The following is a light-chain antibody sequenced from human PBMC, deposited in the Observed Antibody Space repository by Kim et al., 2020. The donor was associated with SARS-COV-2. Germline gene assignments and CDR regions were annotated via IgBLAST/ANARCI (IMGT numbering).Light chain of an antibody. CDR2: GAS. J-gene: IGKJ3*01. CDR1: QSINNN. Sequence: EILMTQSPATLSMSPGERATLSCRASQSINNNLAWYQQKPGQAPRLLIYGASTRATGIPARFSGSGSGTEFTLTISSLQSEDFAVYYCQQYYNWPPFTFGPGTKVDIK. CDR3: QQYYNWPPFT. V-gene: IGKV3-15*01.